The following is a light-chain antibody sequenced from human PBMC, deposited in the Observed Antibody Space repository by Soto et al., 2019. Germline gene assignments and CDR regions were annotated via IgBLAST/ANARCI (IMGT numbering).Light chain of an antibody. Sequence: EVVLTQSPVTLSLSPGERATLSCRASQSFRGLLAWYQQKPGQAPRLLIYDAYNRATGIPPRFSGSGSGTDFTPTISSLEPEDSAVYYCQKRHMWPITFGQGTRLEIK. CDR2: DAY. J-gene: IGKJ5*01. CDR1: QSFRGL. V-gene: IGKV3-11*01. CDR3: QKRHMWPIT.